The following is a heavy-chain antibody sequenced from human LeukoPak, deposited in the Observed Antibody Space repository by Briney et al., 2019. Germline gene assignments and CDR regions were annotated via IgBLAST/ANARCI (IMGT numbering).Heavy chain of an antibody. J-gene: IGHJ4*02. CDR3: AGGLGYCTSTTCLLPFDY. CDR1: GFTVSTYY. CDR2: IYSGGST. V-gene: IGHV3-53*01. Sequence: PGGSLRLSCAAPGFTVSTYYMTWVRQAPGKGLECVSVIYSGGSTYYADSVKGRFTVSRDNSKNTLYLQMNSLRAEDTAMYYCAGGLGYCTSTTCLLPFDYWGQGTLVTVSS. D-gene: IGHD2-2*01.